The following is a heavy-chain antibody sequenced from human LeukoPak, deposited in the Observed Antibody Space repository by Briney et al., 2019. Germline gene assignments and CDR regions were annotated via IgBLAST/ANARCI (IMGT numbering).Heavy chain of an antibody. CDR2: IWYDGTNK. CDR1: GFTFSYYG. D-gene: IGHD5-18*01. CDR3: ARGGYKLGSDPFDY. Sequence: GGSLRLSCAASGFTFSYYGINWVRQAPGKGLEWVAVIWYDGTNKFYADSVRGRFTISRDNSKNTLYLQMNSLRAEDTAVYYCARGGYKLGSDPFDYWGQGTLVTVSS. V-gene: IGHV3-33*01. J-gene: IGHJ4*02.